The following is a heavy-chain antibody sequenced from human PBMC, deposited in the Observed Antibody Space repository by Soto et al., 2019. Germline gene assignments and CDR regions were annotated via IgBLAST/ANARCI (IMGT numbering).Heavy chain of an antibody. CDR1: GFTFSSYE. V-gene: IGHV3-48*03. CDR2: ISSSGSTI. J-gene: IGHJ6*02. CDR3: ARDAGGTKFYYYGMDV. Sequence: EVQLVESGGGVVQPGGSLRLSCAASGFTFSSYEMNWVRQAPGKGLEWVSYISSSGSTIYYADSVKGRFTISRDNAKNSLSLQMNSLRAEDMAVYYCARDAGGTKFYYYGMDVWGQGNTVTVS. D-gene: IGHD6-13*01.